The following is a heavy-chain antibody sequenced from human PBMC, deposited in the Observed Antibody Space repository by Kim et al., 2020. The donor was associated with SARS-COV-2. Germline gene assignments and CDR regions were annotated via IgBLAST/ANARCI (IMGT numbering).Heavy chain of an antibody. CDR2: IIPIFGTA. D-gene: IGHD6-19*01. V-gene: IGHV1-69*13. J-gene: IGHJ6*02. CDR1: GGTFSSYA. Sequence: SVKVSCKASGGTFSSYAISWVRQAPGQGLEWMGGIIPIFGTANYAQKFQGRVTITADESTSTAYMELSSLRSEDTAVYYCARGRSAVAGPSYGMDVWGQGTTVTVSS. CDR3: ARGRSAVAGPSYGMDV.